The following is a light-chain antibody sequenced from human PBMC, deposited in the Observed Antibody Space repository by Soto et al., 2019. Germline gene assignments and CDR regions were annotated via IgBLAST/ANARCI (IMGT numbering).Light chain of an antibody. CDR3: QQYGSSPLYT. J-gene: IGKJ2*01. Sequence: EIVLTQSPGTLSLSPGARATLSCRASPSVSSSYLAWYQQKPGQAPRLLIYGASSRATGIPDRFSGSGSGTDFTLTISRLEPEDFAVYYCQQYGSSPLYTFGQGTKLEIK. CDR1: PSVSSSY. V-gene: IGKV3-20*01. CDR2: GAS.